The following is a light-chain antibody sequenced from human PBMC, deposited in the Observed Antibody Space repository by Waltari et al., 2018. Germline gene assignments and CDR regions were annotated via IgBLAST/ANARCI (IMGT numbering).Light chain of an antibody. J-gene: IGKJ1*01. V-gene: IGKV3-15*01. CDR2: GAS. CDR1: QGVSSV. Sequence: EIVMMQSPATLSVSPGERATLSCRASQGVSSVLAWYQQKLGQAPRLLIYGASTRATGIPARFSGSGSGTEFTLTISSLQSEDFAVYYCQQYDDWPRTFGQGTKVEIK. CDR3: QQYDDWPRT.